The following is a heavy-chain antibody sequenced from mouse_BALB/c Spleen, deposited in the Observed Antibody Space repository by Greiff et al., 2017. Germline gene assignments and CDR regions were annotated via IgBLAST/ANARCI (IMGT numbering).Heavy chain of an antibody. V-gene: IGHV2-5-1*01. Sequence: QVQLQQSGPSLVQPSQSLSITCTVSGFSLTSYGVHWVRQSPGKGLEWLGVIWRGGSTDYNAAFMSRLSITKDNSKSQVFFKMNSLQADDTAIYYCTKNSGYDFDFDVWGAGTTVTVSS. J-gene: IGHJ1*01. D-gene: IGHD2-4*01. CDR1: GFSLTSYG. CDR2: IWRGGST. CDR3: TKNSGYDFDFDV.